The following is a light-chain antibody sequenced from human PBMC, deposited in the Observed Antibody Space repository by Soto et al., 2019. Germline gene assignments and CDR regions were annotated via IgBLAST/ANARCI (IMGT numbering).Light chain of an antibody. J-gene: IGLJ3*02. CDR3: CSYAGSSTWV. CDR2: EGN. Sequence: QSALTQPASVSGSPGQSITISCTGTSSDVGSYNLVSWYQQHPGKAPKLMIYEGNERPSGVSNRFSGSKSGNTASLTISGLKAEEEADYYCCSYAGSSTWVFGGGTKLTVL. V-gene: IGLV2-23*01. CDR1: SSDVGSYNL.